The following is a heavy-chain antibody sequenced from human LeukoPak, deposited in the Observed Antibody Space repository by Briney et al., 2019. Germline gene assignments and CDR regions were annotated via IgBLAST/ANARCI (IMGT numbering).Heavy chain of an antibody. CDR1: GFTFSSYA. CDR3: ATTENWYFDL. V-gene: IGHV3-23*01. CDR2: ISVTGVGT. J-gene: IGHJ2*01. Sequence: GGSLRLSCAASGFTFSSYAMSWVRQAPGKGLEWVSTISVTGVGTYYADSVKGRFTISRDNSKNTLYLQMNSLRAENTAVYYCATTENWYFDLWGRGTLVTVSS.